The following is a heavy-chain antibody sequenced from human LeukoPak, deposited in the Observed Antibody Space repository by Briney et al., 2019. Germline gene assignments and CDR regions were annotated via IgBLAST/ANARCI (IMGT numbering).Heavy chain of an antibody. CDR3: AKLAVAGNNAFDI. V-gene: IGHV3-30*02. J-gene: IGHJ3*02. D-gene: IGHD6-19*01. Sequence: GGSLRLSCVASGFTFSYFGMHWVRQAPGKGLEWVAFIRYDGSNEYYADSVKGRFTISRDNSKNTLYLRMNSLRAEDTAVYYCAKLAVAGNNAFDIWGQGTMVTVSS. CDR1: GFTFSYFG. CDR2: IRYDGSNE.